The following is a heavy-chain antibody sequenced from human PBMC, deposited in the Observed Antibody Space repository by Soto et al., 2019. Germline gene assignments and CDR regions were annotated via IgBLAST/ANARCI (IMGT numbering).Heavy chain of an antibody. Sequence: ASVQVSCKASGYTFTSYGISWVRQAPGQGLEWMGWISAYNGNTNYAQKLQGRVTMTTDTSTSTAYMELRSLRSDDTAVYYCARDRIGYSSGWYYYYYGMDVWGQGTTVTVSS. CDR1: GYTFTSYG. CDR3: ARDRIGYSSGWYYYYYGMDV. D-gene: IGHD6-19*01. V-gene: IGHV1-18*01. CDR2: ISAYNGNT. J-gene: IGHJ6*02.